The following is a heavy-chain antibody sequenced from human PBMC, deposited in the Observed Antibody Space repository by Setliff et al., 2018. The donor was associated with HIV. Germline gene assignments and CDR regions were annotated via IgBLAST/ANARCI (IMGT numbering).Heavy chain of an antibody. D-gene: IGHD1-26*01. CDR2: INTETGNP. CDR3: ARVGSYWSTFDY. CDR1: GYTFTTYG. Sequence: ASVKVSCKASGYTFTTYGISWVRQAPGQGFEWMGWINTETGNPMYAQGFRGRFVFSLDTSVSTTYLQINSLKAEDTAMYYCARVGSYWSTFDYWGQGALVTVSS. J-gene: IGHJ4*02. V-gene: IGHV7-4-1*02.